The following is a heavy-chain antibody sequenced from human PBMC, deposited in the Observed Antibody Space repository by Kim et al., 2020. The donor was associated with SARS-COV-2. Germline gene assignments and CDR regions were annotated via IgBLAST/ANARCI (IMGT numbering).Heavy chain of an antibody. CDR2: IYHSGST. V-gene: IGHV4-30-2*01. CDR3: ARESSSSNAFDI. J-gene: IGHJ3*02. CDR1: GGSISSGGYS. D-gene: IGHD6-6*01. Sequence: SETLSLTCAVSGGSISSGGYSWSWIRQPPGKGLEWIGYIYHSGSTYYNPSLKSRVTISVDRSKNQFSLKLSSVTAADTAVYYCARESSSSNAFDIWGQGTMVTVSS.